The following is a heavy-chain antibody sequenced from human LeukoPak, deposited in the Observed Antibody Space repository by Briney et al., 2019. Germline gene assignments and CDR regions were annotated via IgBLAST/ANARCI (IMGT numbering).Heavy chain of an antibody. CDR3: ARGRKPSGYYYYMDS. Sequence: GGSLRLSCAASGFTFSSSATHWVRQAPGKGLEWVAAISYDGSNKYYADSVKGRFTISRDNSKNTLYLHMNSLSVDDTTVHYCARGRKPSGYYYYMDSWGKGTTVTISS. CDR1: GFTFSSSA. CDR2: ISYDGSNK. V-gene: IGHV3-30*04. J-gene: IGHJ6*03.